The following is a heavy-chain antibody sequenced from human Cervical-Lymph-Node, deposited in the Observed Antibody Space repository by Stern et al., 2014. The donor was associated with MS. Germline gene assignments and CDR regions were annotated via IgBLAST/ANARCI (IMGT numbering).Heavy chain of an antibody. J-gene: IGHJ4*02. Sequence: VQLVESGPGLVKPSQTLSLTCTVSGGSISTVGYYWTWIRQHPGKGLVWIGYSYHGGNTYSNPSLKSRASISVDTSKNQFSLNVTSVTAADTALYYCARSDRLWGSFDYWGQGTLVTVSS. CDR3: ARSDRLWGSFDY. D-gene: IGHD3-16*01. CDR2: SYHGGNT. V-gene: IGHV4-31*03. CDR1: GGSISTVGYY.